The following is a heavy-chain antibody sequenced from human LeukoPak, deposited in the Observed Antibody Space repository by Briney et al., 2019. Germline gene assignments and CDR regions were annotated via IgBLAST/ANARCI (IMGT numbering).Heavy chain of an antibody. Sequence: VKPSETLSLTCTVSGTSITSYYWNWIRQAPGQGPEWIGYGHYSGNTKYNPPLKSRVTISVDTSKNQFSLRLSSVTAADTAVYFCAKWAFDNRAFDLWGQGTLVTVSS. D-gene: IGHD2-8*01. CDR1: GTSITSYY. CDR2: GHYSGNT. CDR3: AKWAFDNRAFDL. J-gene: IGHJ4*02. V-gene: IGHV4-59*08.